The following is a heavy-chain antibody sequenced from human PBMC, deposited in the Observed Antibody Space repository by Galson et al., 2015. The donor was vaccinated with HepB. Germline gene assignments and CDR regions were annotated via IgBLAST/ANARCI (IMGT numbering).Heavy chain of an antibody. J-gene: IGHJ6*02. CDR3: ARGDRLVDYYYYGMDV. V-gene: IGHV4-4*09. Sequence: LSLTCTVSGGSMSSYYWSWIRQFPGKGLEWIGYMYTRGGSNYNPSLKSRVAISVDTSKNQFSRKLTSVTAADTAVYYCARGDRLVDYYYYGMDVWGQGTTVIVAS. CDR2: MYTRGGS. CDR1: GGSMSSYY. D-gene: IGHD3-16*02.